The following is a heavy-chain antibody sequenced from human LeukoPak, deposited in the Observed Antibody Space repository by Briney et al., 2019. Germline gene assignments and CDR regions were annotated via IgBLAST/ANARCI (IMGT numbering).Heavy chain of an antibody. D-gene: IGHD6-19*01. J-gene: IGHJ3*02. Sequence: GGSLRLSCAASGFTLSSYAMSWVRQAPGKGLEWVSAISDSGNTYHADSVKGRFTISRDSSKNTLFLQMNRLRPEDAAVYYCARSLKQWTEQYDAFDIWGQGTMVTVSS. V-gene: IGHV3-23*01. CDR2: ISDSGNT. CDR3: ARSLKQWTEQYDAFDI. CDR1: GFTLSSYA.